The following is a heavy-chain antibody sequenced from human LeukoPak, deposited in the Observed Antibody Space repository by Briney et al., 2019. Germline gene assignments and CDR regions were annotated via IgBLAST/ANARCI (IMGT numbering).Heavy chain of an antibody. Sequence: ASVKVSCKASGGTFSSYAISWVRQAPGQGLEWIGGILPVFGTVNSAPKFQGRVTITKDDSTTTSYMELSSLRSEDTAVYYCATNPMTGYHLGDYYYFYMAVWGKGTTVTVS. V-gene: IGHV1-69*05. J-gene: IGHJ6*03. CDR2: ILPVFGTV. CDR3: ATNPMTGYHLGDYYYFYMAV. D-gene: IGHD1-20*01. CDR1: GGTFSSYA.